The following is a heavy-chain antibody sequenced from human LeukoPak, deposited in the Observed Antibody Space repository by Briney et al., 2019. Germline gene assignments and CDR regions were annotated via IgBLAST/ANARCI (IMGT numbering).Heavy chain of an antibody. CDR3: ARYSSGWDYYYYGMDV. J-gene: IGHJ6*02. V-gene: IGHV1-18*01. CDR2: ISAYNGNT. Sequence: GASVKVSCKASGYTFISYGISWVRQAPGQGLEWMGWISAYNGNTNYAQKLQGRVTMTTDTSTSTAYMELRSLRSDDTAVYYCARYSSGWDYYYYGMDVWGQGTTVTVSS. CDR1: GYTFISYG. D-gene: IGHD6-19*01.